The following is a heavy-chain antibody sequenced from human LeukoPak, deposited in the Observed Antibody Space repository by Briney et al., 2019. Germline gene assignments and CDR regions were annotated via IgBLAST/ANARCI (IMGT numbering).Heavy chain of an antibody. J-gene: IGHJ5*02. Sequence: ASVKLSCKASGYTFTSYDINWVRQATGQGLEWMGWMNPNSGNTGYAQKFQGRVTMTRNTSISTAYMELSSLRSEDTAVYYCARVTAVAGTEWFDPWGQGTLVTVSS. CDR1: GYTFTSYD. CDR3: ARVTAVAGTEWFDP. V-gene: IGHV1-8*01. CDR2: MNPNSGNT. D-gene: IGHD6-19*01.